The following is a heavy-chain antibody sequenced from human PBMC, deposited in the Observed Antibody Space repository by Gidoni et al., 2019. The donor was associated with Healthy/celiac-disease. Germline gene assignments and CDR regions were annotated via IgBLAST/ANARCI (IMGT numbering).Heavy chain of an antibody. CDR2: ISWNSGSI. D-gene: IGHD3-22*01. J-gene: IGHJ3*02. V-gene: IGHV3-9*01. CDR3: AKDIYYYDSSGYWGAFDI. CDR1: GFTFDDYA. Sequence: EVQLVEPGGGLVQPGRSLRLSCAASGFTFDDYAMHWVRQAPGKGLEWVSGISWNSGSIGYADSVKGRFTISRDNAKNSLYLQMNSLRAEDTALYYCAKDIYYYDSSGYWGAFDIWGQGTMVTVSS.